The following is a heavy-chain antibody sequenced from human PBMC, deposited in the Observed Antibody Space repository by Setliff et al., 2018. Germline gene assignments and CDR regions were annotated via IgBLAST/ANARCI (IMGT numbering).Heavy chain of an antibody. CDR2: IWYDGSNK. CDR3: ARAKGNDYSMDV. J-gene: IGHJ6*03. V-gene: IGHV3-33*01. Sequence: PGGSLRLSCAASGFTFSSYGMHWVRQAPGKGLEWVAAIWYDGSNKYYADSVKGRFTVSRDNAKNTLYLQMNSLRADDTAVYYCARAKGNDYSMDVWGKGTTVTVSS. CDR1: GFTFSSYG.